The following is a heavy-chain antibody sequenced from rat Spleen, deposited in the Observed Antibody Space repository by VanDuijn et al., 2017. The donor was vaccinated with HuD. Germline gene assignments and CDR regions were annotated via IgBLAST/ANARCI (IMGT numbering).Heavy chain of an antibody. J-gene: IGHJ2*01. CDR3: TRENYYSRDY. CDR1: GFTFSNYG. Sequence: EVQLVESGGGLVQPGRSLKLSCAASGFTFSNYGMHWIRQAPRKGLEWIASITNPGDSTFYPDSVQGRFTISRDNAKSTLYLQMNSLRSEDTATYYCTRENYYSRDYWGQGVMVTVSS. V-gene: IGHV5-19*01. D-gene: IGHD1-2*01. CDR2: ITNPGDST.